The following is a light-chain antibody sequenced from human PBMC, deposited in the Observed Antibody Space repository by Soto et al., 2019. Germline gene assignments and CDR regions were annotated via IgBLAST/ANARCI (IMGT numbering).Light chain of an antibody. CDR3: QQRSNLFT. CDR1: QSLSNF. J-gene: IGKJ3*01. Sequence: EIVLTQSPATLSLSPGERATLSCRASQSLSNFLAWYQQKPGQAPRLLNYDASNRATGIPVRFSGSGSGTDFTLTISSLEPDDFAVYCCQQRSNLFTFGPGTTVEIK. CDR2: DAS. V-gene: IGKV3-11*01.